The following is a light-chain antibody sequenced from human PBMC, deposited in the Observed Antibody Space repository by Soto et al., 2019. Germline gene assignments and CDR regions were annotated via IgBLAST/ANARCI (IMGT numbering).Light chain of an antibody. CDR1: QSVLYSSNNKNY. V-gene: IGKV4-1*01. J-gene: IGKJ2*01. CDR2: WAS. Sequence: DIVMTQSPDSLAVSLGERATINCKSSQSVLYSSNNKNYLAWYQQRPGQPPKLLIYWASTRESGVPDRFSGSGSGTDFTLTITSLPAEDVAVYYCQQFESTPPTFGQGTMLEIK. CDR3: QQFESTPPT.